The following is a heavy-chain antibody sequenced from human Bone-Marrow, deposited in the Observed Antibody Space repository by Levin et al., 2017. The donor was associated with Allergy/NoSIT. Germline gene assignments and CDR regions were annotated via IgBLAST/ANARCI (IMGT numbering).Heavy chain of an antibody. V-gene: IGHV3-15*01. CDR2: IKSRTDGATT. J-gene: IGHJ4*02. CDR3: STPCSAGSCNTFAEGSDYFDY. D-gene: IGHD2-15*01. Sequence: GGSLRLSCAASGFTFGDAWMIWVRQAPGKGLEWLGRIKSRTDGATTDYAAHVKGRFIISRDDSKNTLYLHMNSLRTEDTAVYYCSTPCSAGSCNTFAEGSDYFDYWGQGTLVTVSS. CDR1: GFTFGDAW.